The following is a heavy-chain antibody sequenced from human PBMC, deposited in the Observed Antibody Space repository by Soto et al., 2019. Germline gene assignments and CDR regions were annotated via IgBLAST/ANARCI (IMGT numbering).Heavy chain of an antibody. CDR2: INHSGST. D-gene: IGHD3-3*01. CDR1: GGSFSGYY. V-gene: IGHV4-34*01. CDR3: ARGGITICGVVIIGPFDY. Sequence: SETLSLTCAVYGGSFSGYYWSWIRQPPGKGLEWIGEINHSGSTNYNPSLKSRVTISVDTSKNQFSLKLSSVTAADTAVYYCARGGITICGVVIIGPFDYWGQGTLVTVSS. J-gene: IGHJ4*02.